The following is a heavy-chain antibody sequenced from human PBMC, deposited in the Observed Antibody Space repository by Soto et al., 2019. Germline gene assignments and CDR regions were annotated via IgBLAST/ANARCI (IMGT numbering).Heavy chain of an antibody. D-gene: IGHD3-3*01. CDR1: GFTFSSYA. CDR3: AKDFSYDFWSGYLAPSNNWFDP. CDR2: ISGSGGST. Sequence: QSGGSLRLSCAASGFTFSSYAMSWVRQAPGKGLEWVSAISGSGGSTYYADSVKGRFTISRDNSKNTLYLQMNSLRAEDTAVYYCAKDFSYDFWSGYLAPSNNWFDPWGQGTLVTVSS. V-gene: IGHV3-23*01. J-gene: IGHJ5*02.